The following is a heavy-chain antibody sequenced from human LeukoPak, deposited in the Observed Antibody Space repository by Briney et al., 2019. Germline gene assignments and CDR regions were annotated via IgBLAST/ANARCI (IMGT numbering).Heavy chain of an antibody. J-gene: IGHJ6*03. CDR2: ISSSSSYI. V-gene: IGHV3-21*01. D-gene: IGHD3-3*01. CDR3: ARARPPTIFGVVIPYYYMDV. Sequence: GGSLRLSCAASGFTFSSYAMSWVRQAPGKGLEWVSAISSSSSYIYYADSVKGRFTISRDNAKNSLYLQMNSLRAEDTAVYYCARARPPTIFGVVIPYYYMDVWGKGTTVTVSS. CDR1: GFTFSSYA.